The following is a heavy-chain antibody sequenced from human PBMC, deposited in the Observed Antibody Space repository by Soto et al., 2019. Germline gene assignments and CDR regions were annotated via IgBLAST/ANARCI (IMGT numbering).Heavy chain of an antibody. D-gene: IGHD3-10*01. J-gene: IGHJ5*02. Sequence: GGSLRLSCAASGFTFSSTDMSWVRQAPGKGLEWVSTIDGSGGATHYADSVKGRFTISRDNSKNTMFLRMSSLRADDTAVYYCAKNSGWFNTWGQGTLVTVSS. CDR1: GFTFSSTD. V-gene: IGHV3-23*01. CDR3: AKNSGWFNT. CDR2: IDGSGGAT.